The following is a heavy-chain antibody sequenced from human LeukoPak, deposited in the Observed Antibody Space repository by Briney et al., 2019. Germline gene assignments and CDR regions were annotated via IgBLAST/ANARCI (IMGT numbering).Heavy chain of an antibody. CDR2: IRYDGINK. V-gene: IGHV3-30*02. CDR3: AKDLQRGNIGILDY. J-gene: IGHJ4*02. CDR1: GFTFSSYG. Sequence: PGGSLRLSCAASGFTFSSYGMHWVRQAPGKGLEWVAFIRYDGINKYYADSVKGRFTISRDNSKNTLYLQMNSLRAEDTAVFYCAKDLQRGNIGILDYWGQGTLVTVSS. D-gene: IGHD2/OR15-2a*01.